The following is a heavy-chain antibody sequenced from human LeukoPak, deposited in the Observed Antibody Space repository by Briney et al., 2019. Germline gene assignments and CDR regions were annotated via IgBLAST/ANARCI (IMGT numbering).Heavy chain of an antibody. CDR3: AKDRGRDGGEDFDY. D-gene: IGHD3-10*01. V-gene: IGHV3-23*01. CDR1: GFTFSDYY. Sequence: GGSLRLSCAASGFTFSDYYMSLIRQAPGKGLEWVSAISGSGGSTYYADSVKGRFTISRDNSKNTLYLQMNSLRAEDTAVYYCAKDRGRDGGEDFDYWGQGTLVTVSS. J-gene: IGHJ4*02. CDR2: ISGSGGST.